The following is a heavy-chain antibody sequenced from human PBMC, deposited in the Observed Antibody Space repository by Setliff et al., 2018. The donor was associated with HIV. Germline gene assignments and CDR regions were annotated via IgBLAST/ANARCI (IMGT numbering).Heavy chain of an antibody. CDR1: GFTFSIYS. Sequence: GGSLRLSCAASGFTFSIYSMNWVRQAPGKGLEWVSYISSSSSTIYYADSVRGRFTISRDNAKNFLYLQMNSLRAEDTAVYYCARDISLGILYTTPDYWGQGTLVTVSS. J-gene: IGHJ4*02. D-gene: IGHD2-15*01. CDR2: ISSSSSTI. CDR3: ARDISLGILYTTPDY. V-gene: IGHV3-48*01.